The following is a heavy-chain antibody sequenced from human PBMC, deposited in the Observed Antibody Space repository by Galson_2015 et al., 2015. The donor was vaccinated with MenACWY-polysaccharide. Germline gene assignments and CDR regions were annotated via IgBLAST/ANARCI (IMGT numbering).Heavy chain of an antibody. V-gene: IGHV3-9*01. CDR3: AKAETYGSGSYHRYHGMDV. CDR1: GFDFDDYA. Sequence: SLRLSCAASGFDFDDYAMHWVRQAPGKGLEWVSSISWNSATVGYADSVKGRFTISRDNAKNSVDLVMNSLRVEDTALYYCAKAETYGSGSYHRYHGMDVWGQGTTVTVSS. J-gene: IGHJ6*02. CDR2: ISWNSATV. D-gene: IGHD3-10*01.